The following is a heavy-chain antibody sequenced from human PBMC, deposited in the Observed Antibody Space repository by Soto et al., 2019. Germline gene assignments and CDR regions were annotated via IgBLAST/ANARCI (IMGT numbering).Heavy chain of an antibody. CDR2: ISYDGNNE. CDR1: GFTFSSYG. V-gene: IGHV3-30*18. Sequence: QVQLVESGGGVVQPGGSLRLPCAASGFTFSSYGMHWVRQAPGKGLEWMAVISYDGNNEYYADSVKGRFTISRDNSQRTLYLQMSSLRAEDTALYYCAKDSNYYGSGSYPNVWGQGTLVTVSS. D-gene: IGHD3-10*01. CDR3: AKDSNYYGSGSYPNV. J-gene: IGHJ4*02.